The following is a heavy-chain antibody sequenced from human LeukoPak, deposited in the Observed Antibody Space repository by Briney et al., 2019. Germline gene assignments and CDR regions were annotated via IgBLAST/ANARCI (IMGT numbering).Heavy chain of an antibody. V-gene: IGHV4-59*01. CDR1: GGSISSYY. Sequence: SETLSLTCTVSGGSISSYYWSWIRQPPGKGLEWIGYIYYSGSTNYNPSLKSRVTISVDTSKNQFSLKLSSVTAADTAVYYCAREVTSGWDDYWGQGTLVTVSS. J-gene: IGHJ4*02. D-gene: IGHD6-19*01. CDR2: IYYSGST. CDR3: AREVTSGWDDY.